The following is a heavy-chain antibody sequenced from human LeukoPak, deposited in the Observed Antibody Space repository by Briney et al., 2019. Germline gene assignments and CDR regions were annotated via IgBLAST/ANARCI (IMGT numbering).Heavy chain of an antibody. CDR2: IYYSGST. CDR1: GGSINGFY. CDR3: AGLHFAAAEEFDP. J-gene: IGHJ5*02. Sequence: SETLSLTCTVSGGSINGFYWSWIRQPPGKGLEWIGYIYYSGSTNYNPSLRSRVTISVDRSKNQFSLKMNSVTAADTAMYYCAGLHFAAAEEFDPWGEGTLVPVSS. D-gene: IGHD6-13*01. V-gene: IGHV4-59*08.